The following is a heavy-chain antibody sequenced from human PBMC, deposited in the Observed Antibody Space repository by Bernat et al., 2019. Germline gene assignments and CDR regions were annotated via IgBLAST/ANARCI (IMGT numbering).Heavy chain of an antibody. V-gene: IGHV3-11*01. J-gene: IGHJ6*02. CDR1: GFTFSDYY. D-gene: IGHD3-22*01. CDR2: ISSSGSTI. CDR3: ARVFSNYYDSSGYYSRDYYYGMDV. Sequence: QVQLVESGGGLVKPGGSLRLSCAASGFTFSDYYMSWIRQAPGKGLEWVSYISSSGSTIYYADSVKGRFTISRDNAKNSLYLKMNSLRAEDTAVYYCARVFSNYYDSSGYYSRDYYYGMDVWGQGTTVTVSS.